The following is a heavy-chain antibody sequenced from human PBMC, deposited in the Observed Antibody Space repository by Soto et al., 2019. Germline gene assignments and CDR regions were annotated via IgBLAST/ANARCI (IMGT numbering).Heavy chain of an antibody. CDR3: ARGFFYDFWSGQNGYYYGMDV. Sequence: GASVKVSCKASGYTFTSYGISWVRQAPGQGLEWMGWISAYNGNTNYAQKLQGRVTMTTDTSTSTAYMELRSLRSDDTAVYYCARGFFYDFWSGQNGYYYGMDVWGQRTTVTVSS. D-gene: IGHD3-3*01. CDR2: ISAYNGNT. CDR1: GYTFTSYG. J-gene: IGHJ6*02. V-gene: IGHV1-18*01.